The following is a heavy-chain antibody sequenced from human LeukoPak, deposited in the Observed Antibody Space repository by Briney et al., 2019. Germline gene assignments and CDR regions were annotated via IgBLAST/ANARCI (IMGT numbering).Heavy chain of an antibody. V-gene: IGHV4-4*07. D-gene: IGHD3-10*01. J-gene: IGHJ6*03. CDR1: GGSISSYY. Sequence: AETLSLACTLSGGSISSYYRSWIRHPARKGLECIGCIYTSGRTNYNPSLKSRVTMSVDTSKNQFSLKLSSVTAADTAMYYCARAVGSGSFQTYYYYMDVWGKGTTVTISS. CDR3: ARAVGSGSFQTYYYYMDV. CDR2: IYTSGRT.